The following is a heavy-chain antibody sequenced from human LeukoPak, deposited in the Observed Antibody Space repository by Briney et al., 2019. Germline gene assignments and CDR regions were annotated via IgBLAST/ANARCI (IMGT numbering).Heavy chain of an antibody. Sequence: GGSLRLSCVASDFSFSNYGLHWVRQAPGKGLEWVAFLRSDGITNYYAASVKGRFTISRDNSKNTLYLQMNNLRPEDTAVYFCANVVPATIPGRVRYYFRTDVWGKGATVVVSS. D-gene: IGHD2-2*01. V-gene: IGHV3-30*02. CDR2: LRSDGITN. J-gene: IGHJ6*04. CDR1: DFSFSNYG. CDR3: ANVVPATIPGRVRYYFRTDV.